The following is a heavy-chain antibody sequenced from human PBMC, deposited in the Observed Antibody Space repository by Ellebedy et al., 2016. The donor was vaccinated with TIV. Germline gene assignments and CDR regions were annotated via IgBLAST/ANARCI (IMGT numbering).Heavy chain of an antibody. Sequence: ASVKVSCXASGYTFTGYYMHWVRQAPGQGLEWMGWINPNSGGTNYAQKFQGRVTMTRNTSISTAYMELSSLRSEDTAVYYCARFGGGYDFVPFDYWGQGTLVTVSS. CDR1: GYTFTGYY. V-gene: IGHV1-2*02. CDR3: ARFGGGYDFVPFDY. D-gene: IGHD5-12*01. J-gene: IGHJ4*02. CDR2: INPNSGGT.